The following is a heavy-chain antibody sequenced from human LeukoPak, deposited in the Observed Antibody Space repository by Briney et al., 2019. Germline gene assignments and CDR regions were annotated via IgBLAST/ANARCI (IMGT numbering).Heavy chain of an antibody. V-gene: IGHV3-9*03. CDR1: GFTFDDYA. CDR3: AKSADVYSTDFDY. J-gene: IGHJ4*02. Sequence: GGSLRLSCAASGFTFDDYAMHWVRQAPGKGLEWVSGISWNSGSIGYAASVKGRFTIYKYNAKNSLYLQMNSLRAEHMRLYFCAKSADVYSTDFDYCGQGTPFTVSS. D-gene: IGHD4-11*01. CDR2: ISWNSGSI.